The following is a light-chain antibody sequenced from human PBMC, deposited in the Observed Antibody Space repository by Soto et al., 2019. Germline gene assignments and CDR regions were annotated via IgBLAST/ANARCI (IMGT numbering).Light chain of an antibody. J-gene: IGKJ1*01. CDR3: QQYNSYPWT. V-gene: IGKV1-5*03. Sequence: DIQMTQSPSTLSSSVGDRVTTTCRASQSISSWLAWYQQKPGKAPKLLIYKASSLESGVPSRFSGSGSGTEFTLTISSLQPDDFATYYCQQYNSYPWTFGQGTKWIS. CDR1: QSISSW. CDR2: KAS.